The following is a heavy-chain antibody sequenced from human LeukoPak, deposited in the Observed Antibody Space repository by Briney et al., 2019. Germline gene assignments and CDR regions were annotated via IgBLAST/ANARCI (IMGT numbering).Heavy chain of an antibody. D-gene: IGHD5-18*01. V-gene: IGHV3-21*01. J-gene: IGHJ4*02. CDR2: ISSSSSYI. CDR3: AGGVAVDTGVDY. CDR1: GLTFSSYS. Sequence: GGSLRLSCAASGLTFSSYSMNWVRQAPGKGLEWVSSISSSSSYIYYADSVKGRFTISRDNAKNSLYLQMNSLRAEDTAVYYCAGGVAVDTGVDYWGQGTLVTVSS.